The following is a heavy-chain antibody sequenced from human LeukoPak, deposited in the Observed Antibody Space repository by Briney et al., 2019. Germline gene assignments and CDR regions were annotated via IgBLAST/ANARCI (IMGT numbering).Heavy chain of an antibody. CDR3: ASRGVAAGYDAFDI. CDR2: IYYSGST. J-gene: IGHJ3*02. CDR1: GGSISSYY. Sequence: SETLSLTCTVSGGSISSYYWSWIRQPPGKGLEWIGYIYYSGSTNYNPSLKSRVTISVDTSKNQFSLKLTSVTAADTAVYYCASRGVAAGYDAFDIWGQGTMVTVSS. D-gene: IGHD6-13*01. V-gene: IGHV4-59*08.